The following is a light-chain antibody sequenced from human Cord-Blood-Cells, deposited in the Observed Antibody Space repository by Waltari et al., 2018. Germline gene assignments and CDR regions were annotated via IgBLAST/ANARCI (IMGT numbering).Light chain of an antibody. V-gene: IGKV3-11*01. CDR1: QSVSSY. CDR3: QQRSNWHPT. J-gene: IGKJ3*01. Sequence: EIVFTQSPATLSLSPGERATLSCRASQSVSSYLAWYQQKPGQAPRLLIYDASNKATRIPARYSGSGSGTDFTLTISSLEPEDFAVYYCQQRSNWHPTFGPGTKVDIK. CDR2: DAS.